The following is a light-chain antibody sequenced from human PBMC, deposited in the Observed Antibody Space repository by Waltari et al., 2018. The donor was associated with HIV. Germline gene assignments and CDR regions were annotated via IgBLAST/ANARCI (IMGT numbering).Light chain of an antibody. J-gene: IGLJ2*01. CDR3: CSYAGSSTLEV. CDR2: EGG. CDR1: SSDVGSYNL. Sequence: QSALTQPASVSGSPGQSITISCTGTSSDVGSYNLVSWYQQNPGKAPKLMIYEGGKRPSGVANRFAGSKSVNTSSLTISGIQAGDEADYYCCSYAGSSTLEVFGGGTKLTVL. V-gene: IGLV2-23*01.